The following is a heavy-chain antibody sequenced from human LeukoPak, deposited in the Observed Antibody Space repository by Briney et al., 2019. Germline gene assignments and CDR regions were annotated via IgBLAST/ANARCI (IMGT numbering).Heavy chain of an antibody. Sequence: PGGSLRLSCAASGFTFDDYAMHWVRQAPGKGLEWVSGISWNSGSIGYADSVKGRFTISRDNAKNSLYLQMNSLRAEDTALYDCAKALGTTGTTKAFDIWGQGTMVTVSS. V-gene: IGHV3-9*01. CDR3: AKALGTTGTTKAFDI. CDR2: ISWNSGSI. D-gene: IGHD1-1*01. CDR1: GFTFDDYA. J-gene: IGHJ3*02.